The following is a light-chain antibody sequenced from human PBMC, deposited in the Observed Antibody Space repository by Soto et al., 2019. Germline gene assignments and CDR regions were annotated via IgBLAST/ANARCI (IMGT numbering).Light chain of an antibody. CDR1: SSDVGGYNY. CDR3: SSYAGSNNPFL. J-gene: IGLJ1*01. V-gene: IGLV2-8*01. Sequence: QSVLTQPPSASGSPGQPVTISCTGTSSDVGGYNYVSWYQQHPGKAPKLMIYEVSKRPSGVPDRFSGSKSGNTASLTVSGLQAEDEADYYCSSYAGSNNPFLFGTGTKSPS. CDR2: EVS.